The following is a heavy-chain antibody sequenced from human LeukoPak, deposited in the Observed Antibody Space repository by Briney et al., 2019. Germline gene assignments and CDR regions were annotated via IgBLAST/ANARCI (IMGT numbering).Heavy chain of an antibody. V-gene: IGHV3-49*04. CDR3: TRDQGDYDILTGYFDY. CDR2: IRSKAYGGTT. J-gene: IGHJ4*02. Sequence: GGSLRLSCTASGFTFGDYAMSWVRQAPGKGLDWVGFIRSKAYGGTTEYAASVKGRFTISRDDSKSIAYLQMNSLKTEDTAVYYCTRDQGDYDILTGYFDYWGQGTLVTVSS. CDR1: GFTFGDYA. D-gene: IGHD3-9*01.